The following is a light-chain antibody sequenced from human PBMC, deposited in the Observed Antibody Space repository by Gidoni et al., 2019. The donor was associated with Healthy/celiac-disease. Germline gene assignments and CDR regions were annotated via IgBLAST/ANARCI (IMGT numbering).Light chain of an antibody. J-gene: IGKJ5*01. Sequence: IVLTQSPGTLSLSPGERATLSCRASQSVSSSYLAWYQQNPGQAPRLLIYGASSRATGIPDRFSGSGSGTDFTLTISRLEPEDFAVYYCQQYGSSPTFGQGTRLEIK. CDR3: QQYGSSPT. CDR2: GAS. CDR1: QSVSSSY. V-gene: IGKV3-20*01.